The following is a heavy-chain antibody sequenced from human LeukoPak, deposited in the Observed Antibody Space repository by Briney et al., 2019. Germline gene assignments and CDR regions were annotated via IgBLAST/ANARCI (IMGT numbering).Heavy chain of an antibody. CDR3: ARGPYYGSGSNFDY. Sequence: VKVSCKASGYTFSGFYIHWVRQAPGQGLEWMGWINPNSGGTNYAQKFQGRVTMTRDTSISTAYMELSRLRSDDTAVYYCARGPYYGSGSNFDYWGQGTLVTVSS. V-gene: IGHV1-2*02. CDR2: INPNSGGT. J-gene: IGHJ4*02. D-gene: IGHD3-10*01. CDR1: GYTFSGFY.